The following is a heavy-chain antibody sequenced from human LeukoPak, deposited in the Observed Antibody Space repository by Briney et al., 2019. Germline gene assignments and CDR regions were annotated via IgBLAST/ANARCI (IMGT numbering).Heavy chain of an antibody. Sequence: SETLSLTCNVSGGSISSHYWSWIRQPPGKGLEWIGYISYSGSTKYNPSLKSRVTISADTSKNQVSLNLTSVTAADTAVYYCAREMISGTTGLDYWGQGTLITVSS. V-gene: IGHV4-59*11. CDR2: ISYSGST. CDR3: AREMISGTTGLDY. D-gene: IGHD1-20*01. CDR1: GGSISSHY. J-gene: IGHJ4*02.